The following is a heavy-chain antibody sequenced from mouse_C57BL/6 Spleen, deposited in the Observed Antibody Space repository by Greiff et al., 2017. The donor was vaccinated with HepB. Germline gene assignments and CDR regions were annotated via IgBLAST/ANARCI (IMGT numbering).Heavy chain of an antibody. CDR1: GFTFSDYY. J-gene: IGHJ1*03. V-gene: IGHV5-16*01. CDR2: INYDGSST. CDR3: ARGLLRLWYFDV. Sequence: EVQLVESEGGLVQPGSSMKLSCTASGFTFSDYYMAWVRQVPEKGLEWVANINYDGSSTYYLDSLKSRFIISRDNAKNILYLQMSSLKSEDTATYYCARGLLRLWYFDVWGTGTTVTVSS. D-gene: IGHD1-2*01.